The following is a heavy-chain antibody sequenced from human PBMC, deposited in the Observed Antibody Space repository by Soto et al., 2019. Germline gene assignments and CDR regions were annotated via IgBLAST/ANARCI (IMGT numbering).Heavy chain of an antibody. D-gene: IGHD3-22*01. CDR3: TKAGGWYYYDSSGPPDDSHV. V-gene: IGHV3-23*01. CDR2: ISVNGRT. J-gene: IGHJ3*01. Sequence: PVGSLRLSCAASGFTFNFYAMAWVRQAPGKGLEWVSGISVNGRTNCADSVKGRFTISRDNSKNMVFLQMDTLRAEDTALYYCTKAGGWYYYDSSGPPDDSHVWGQGTMVNVSS. CDR1: GFTFNFYA.